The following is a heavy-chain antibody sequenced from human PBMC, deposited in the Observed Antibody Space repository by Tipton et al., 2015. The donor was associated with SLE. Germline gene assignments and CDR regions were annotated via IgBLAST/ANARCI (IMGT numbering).Heavy chain of an antibody. D-gene: IGHD3-3*01. J-gene: IGHJ2*01. CDR1: GGSISSGGYS. V-gene: IGHV4-30-2*01. Sequence: TLSLTCAVSGGSISSGGYSWSWIRQPPGKGLEWIGYIYTSGSTNYNPSLKSRVTISVDTSKNQFSLKLSSVTAADTAVYYCARVLTERNYDFWRYFDLWGRGTLVTVSS. CDR3: ARVLTERNYDFWRYFDL. CDR2: IYTSGST.